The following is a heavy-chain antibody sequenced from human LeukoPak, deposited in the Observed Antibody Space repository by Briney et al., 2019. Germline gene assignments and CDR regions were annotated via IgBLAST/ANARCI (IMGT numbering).Heavy chain of an antibody. CDR1: GFSFSNFW. V-gene: IGHV3-7*01. CDR2: IKQDGSQK. D-gene: IGHD2-2*01. Sequence: GGSLRLSCAAFGFSFSNFWMGWVRQAPGKGLEWLANIKQDGSQKYYVDSVKGRFTISRDNTKNSLYLQMNSLRAEDTAVYFCARGVPGFYYFDYWGQGTLVTVSS. J-gene: IGHJ4*02. CDR3: ARGVPGFYYFDY.